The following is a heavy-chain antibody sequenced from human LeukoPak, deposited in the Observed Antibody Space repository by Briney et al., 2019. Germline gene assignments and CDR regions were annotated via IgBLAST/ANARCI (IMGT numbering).Heavy chain of an antibody. CDR3: ARDGCGGDCYSNTYYFDY. V-gene: IGHV4-4*07. Sequence: PSETLSLTCTVSGGSISSYYWSWIRQPAGKGLEWIGRIYTSGSTNYNPSLKSRVTMSVDTSKNQFSLKLSSVTAADTAVYYCARDGCGGDCYSNTYYFDYWGQGTLVTVSS. CDR2: IYTSGST. J-gene: IGHJ4*02. D-gene: IGHD2-21*02. CDR1: GGSISSYY.